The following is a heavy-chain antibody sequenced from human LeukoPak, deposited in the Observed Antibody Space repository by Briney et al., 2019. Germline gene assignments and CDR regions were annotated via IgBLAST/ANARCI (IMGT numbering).Heavy chain of an antibody. CDR3: AKVSQLMRAFDI. D-gene: IGHD2-2*01. J-gene: IGHJ3*02. V-gene: IGHV3-30*18. CDR2: ISYDGSNK. CDR1: GLTFSSYG. Sequence: GRSLGLSCAASGLTFSSYGMHWVRQAPGKGLEWVAVISYDGSNKYYADSVKGRFTISRDNSKNTLYLQMNSLRAEDTAVYYCAKVSQLMRAFDIWGQGTMVTVSS.